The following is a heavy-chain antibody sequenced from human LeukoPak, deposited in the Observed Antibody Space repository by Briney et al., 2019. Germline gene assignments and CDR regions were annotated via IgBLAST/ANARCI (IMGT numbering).Heavy chain of an antibody. CDR1: VGSVSSATDY. D-gene: IGHD4-17*01. Sequence: MTSETQSLTCTVSVGSVSSATDYWSWIRQPPGKGLEWIGYIYHSGNTNSNRSLKSRVTISVDTSKNQFSLKLSSVTTADTAVYYCARDPSDYDAFDIWGQGTMVTVSS. J-gene: IGHJ3*02. CDR3: ARDPSDYDAFDI. V-gene: IGHV4-61*01. CDR2: IYHSGNT.